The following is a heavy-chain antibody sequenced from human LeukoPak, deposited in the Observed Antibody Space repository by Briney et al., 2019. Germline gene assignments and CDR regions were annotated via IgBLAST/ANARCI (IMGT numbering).Heavy chain of an antibody. CDR2: INPNSGGT. D-gene: IGHD1-26*01. V-gene: IGHV1-2*02. Sequence: ASVKVSCKASGYTFTGYYMHWVRQAPGQGLEWMGWINPNSGGTNYAQKFQGRVTISVDTSRNQFSLKLSSVTAADTAVYYCARHVVGATPQYFQHWGQGTLVSVSS. CDR1: GYTFTGYY. CDR3: ARHVVGATPQYFQH. J-gene: IGHJ1*01.